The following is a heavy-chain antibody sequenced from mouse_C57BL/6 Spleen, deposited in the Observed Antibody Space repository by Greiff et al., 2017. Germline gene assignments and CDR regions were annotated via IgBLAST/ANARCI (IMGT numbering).Heavy chain of an antibody. CDR1: GFTFSSYA. J-gene: IGHJ1*03. D-gene: IGHD1-1*01. Sequence: EVKLVESGGGLVKPGGSLKLSCAASGFTFSSYAMSWVRQTPEKRLEWVATISDGGSYTYYPDNVKGRFTISRDNAKNNLYLQMSHLKSEDTAMYYCARVGSSYPHWYFDVWGTGTTVTVSS. V-gene: IGHV5-4*03. CDR3: ARVGSSYPHWYFDV. CDR2: ISDGGSYT.